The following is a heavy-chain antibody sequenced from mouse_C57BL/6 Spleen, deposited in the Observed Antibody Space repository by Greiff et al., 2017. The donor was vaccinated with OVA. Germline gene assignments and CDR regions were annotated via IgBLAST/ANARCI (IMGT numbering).Heavy chain of an antibody. CDR1: GFSLTSYG. D-gene: IGHD1-1*01. V-gene: IGHV2-5*01. Sequence: VQLQQSGPGLVQPSQSLSITCTVSGFSLTSYGVHWVRQSPGKGLEWLGVIWRGGSTDYNAAFMSRLSITKDNSKSQVFFKMNSLQADDTAIYYCAKNYYGSRTGAMDYWGQGTSVTVSS. CDR2: IWRGGST. CDR3: AKNYYGSRTGAMDY. J-gene: IGHJ4*01.